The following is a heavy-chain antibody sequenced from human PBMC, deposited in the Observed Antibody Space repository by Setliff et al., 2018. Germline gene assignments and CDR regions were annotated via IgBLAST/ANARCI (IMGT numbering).Heavy chain of an antibody. J-gene: IGHJ4*02. V-gene: IGHV1-18*01. Sequence: ASVKVSCKTSGFRFTSFGFSWVRQAPGQGLEWMGWISPYSGESNYAQKFQDRLTVTADTSTKTTYMELRSLTSDDTAVYFCTRGPLDFVVLPAAGKFDYWGRGTLVTVSS. CDR3: TRGPLDFVVLPAAGKFDY. CDR1: GFRFTSFG. D-gene: IGHD2-2*01. CDR2: ISPYSGES.